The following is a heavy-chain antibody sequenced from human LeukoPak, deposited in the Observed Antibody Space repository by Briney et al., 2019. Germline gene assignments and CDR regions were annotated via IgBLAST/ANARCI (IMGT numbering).Heavy chain of an antibody. Sequence: SETLSLTCAVYGGSFSGYYWSWIRQPPGKGLEWIGEINHSGSTNYNPSLKSRVTISVDTSKNQFSLKLSSVTAADTAVYYCARNNYYGSGSYYFDYWGQGTLVTVSS. CDR1: GGSFSGYY. CDR2: INHSGST. D-gene: IGHD3-10*01. V-gene: IGHV4-34*01. J-gene: IGHJ4*02. CDR3: ARNNYYGSGSYYFDY.